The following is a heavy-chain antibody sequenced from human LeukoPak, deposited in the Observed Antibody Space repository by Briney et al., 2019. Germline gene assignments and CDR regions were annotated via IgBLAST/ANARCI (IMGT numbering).Heavy chain of an antibody. D-gene: IGHD4-23*01. V-gene: IGHV3-74*01. CDR3: ARDAKYGGVDY. CDR2: INSDGSST. Sequence: PGGSLRLSCAASGFTFSNAWMSWVRQAPGKGLVWVSRINSDGSSTSYADSVKGRFAISRDNAKNTLYLQMNSLRAEDTAVYYCARDAKYGGVDYWGQGTLVTVSS. J-gene: IGHJ4*02. CDR1: GFTFSNAW.